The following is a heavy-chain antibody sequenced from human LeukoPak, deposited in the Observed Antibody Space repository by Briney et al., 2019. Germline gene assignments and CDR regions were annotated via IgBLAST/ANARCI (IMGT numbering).Heavy chain of an antibody. J-gene: IGHJ4*02. Sequence: GGSLRLSCAASGFTFSTYEMNWVRQAPGKGLEWVSYISSSGSTIYYADSVKGRFTISRDNAKNSLYLQMNSLRAEDTAVYYCARGGPIAAADYWGQGTLVTVSS. CDR3: ARGGPIAAADY. CDR2: ISSSGSTI. D-gene: IGHD6-13*01. CDR1: GFTFSTYE. V-gene: IGHV3-48*03.